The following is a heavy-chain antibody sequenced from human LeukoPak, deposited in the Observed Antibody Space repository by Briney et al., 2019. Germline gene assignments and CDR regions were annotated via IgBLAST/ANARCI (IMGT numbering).Heavy chain of an antibody. Sequence: PGGSLRLSCAASGFTFSSYWMSWVLQAPGKGLEWVANIKQDGSEKYYVDSVKGRFTISRDNAKNSLYLQMNSLRAEDTAVYYCARDYGVYYGSGSYHYYGMDVWGQGTTVTVSS. CDR2: IKQDGSEK. D-gene: IGHD3-10*01. V-gene: IGHV3-7*01. CDR3: ARDYGVYYGSGSYHYYGMDV. CDR1: GFTFSSYW. J-gene: IGHJ6*02.